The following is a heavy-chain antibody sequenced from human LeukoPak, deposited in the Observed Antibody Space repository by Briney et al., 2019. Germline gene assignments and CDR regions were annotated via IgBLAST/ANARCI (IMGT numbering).Heavy chain of an antibody. CDR1: GFTFSSYG. J-gene: IGHJ4*02. D-gene: IGHD4-11*01. V-gene: IGHV3-30*18. CDR2: ISYDGSNK. Sequence: GGSLRLSCAASGFTFSSYGMHWVRQAPGKGLEWVAVISYDGSNKYYADSVKGRFTISRDNSKNTLYLQMNSLRAEDTAVYYCAKDRGYSNYEPFYYWGQGTLVTVSS. CDR3: AKDRGYSNYEPFYY.